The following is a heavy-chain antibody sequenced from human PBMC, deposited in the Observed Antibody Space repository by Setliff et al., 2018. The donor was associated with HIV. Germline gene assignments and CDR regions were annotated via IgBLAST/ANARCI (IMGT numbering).Heavy chain of an antibody. V-gene: IGHV4-39*07. D-gene: IGHD6-6*01. Sequence: SETLSLTCTVSGGSISSGSYYWGWIRQPPGKGLEWIGNIYYSGSTYYNPTLKSRVTISVDTSKNQFSLKLSSVTAADTAVYDCARVPPPLYPPYSSSASRYGMDVWGQGTTVTVS. CDR1: GGSISSGSYY. J-gene: IGHJ6*02. CDR2: IYYSGST. CDR3: ARVPPPLYPPYSSSASRYGMDV.